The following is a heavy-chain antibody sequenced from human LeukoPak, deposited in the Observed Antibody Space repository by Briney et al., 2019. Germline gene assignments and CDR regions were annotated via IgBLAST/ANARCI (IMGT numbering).Heavy chain of an antibody. Sequence: SETLSLTCTVSGGSISSYYWSWIRQPPGKGLEWIGYIYYSGSTNYNPSLKSRVTISVDTSKNQFSLKLSSVTAADTAVYYCARIEYSSSCDYWGQGTLVTVSS. CDR1: GGSISSYY. J-gene: IGHJ4*02. V-gene: IGHV4-59*01. CDR2: IYYSGST. CDR3: ARIEYSSSCDY. D-gene: IGHD6-6*01.